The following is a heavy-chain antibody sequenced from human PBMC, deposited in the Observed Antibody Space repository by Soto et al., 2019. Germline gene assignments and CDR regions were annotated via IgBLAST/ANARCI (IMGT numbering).Heavy chain of an antibody. Sequence: SVKVSCKASGGTFSTSTFSWVRQAPGQGLEWMGRIIPIFGTPYYAQKFQGRVTITADKSTSTVYMELSSLRSDDTAVYFCARXLECRGYCLDKPTWFAPWGQGTLVTVSS. V-gene: IGHV1-69*06. CDR2: IIPIFGTP. CDR1: GGTFSTST. D-gene: IGHD2-15*01. CDR3: ARXLECRGYCLDKPTWFAP. J-gene: IGHJ5*02.